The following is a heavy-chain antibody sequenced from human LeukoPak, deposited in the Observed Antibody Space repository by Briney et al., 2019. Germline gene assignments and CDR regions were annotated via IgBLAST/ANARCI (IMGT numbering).Heavy chain of an antibody. CDR3: AKALTFYSGSYDY. CDR1: GFTFSSYG. J-gene: IGHJ4*02. D-gene: IGHD1-26*01. Sequence: GGSLRLSCAASGFTFSSYGMHWVRQAPGKGLEWVAVISYDGSNKYYADSVKGRFTISRDNSKNTLYLQMNSLRAEDTAVCYCAKALTFYSGSYDYWGQGTLVTVSS. CDR2: ISYDGSNK. V-gene: IGHV3-30*18.